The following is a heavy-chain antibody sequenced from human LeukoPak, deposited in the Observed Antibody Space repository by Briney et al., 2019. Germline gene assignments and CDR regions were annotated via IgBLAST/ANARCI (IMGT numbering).Heavy chain of an antibody. D-gene: IGHD6-19*01. CDR3: ARGHSSGWLGEAFDL. Sequence: GASVKVSCKASGYSFTNYYIHWVRQAPGQGLEWMGIINPSGGSTNYAQKFKGRVTLTRDTSTSTVCMELSSLRSEDSAVYYCARGHSSGWLGEAFDLWGPGTMVTVSS. V-gene: IGHV1-46*01. CDR2: INPSGGST. J-gene: IGHJ3*01. CDR1: GYSFTNYY.